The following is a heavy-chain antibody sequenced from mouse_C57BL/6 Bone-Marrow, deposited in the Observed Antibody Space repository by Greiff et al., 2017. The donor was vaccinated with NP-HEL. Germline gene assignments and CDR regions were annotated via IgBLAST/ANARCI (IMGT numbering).Heavy chain of an antibody. CDR3: ATYYYGPENFFDY. Sequence: EVKLMESGAELVKPGASVKLSCTASGFNIKDYYMHWVKQRTEQGLEWIGRIDPEDGETKYAPKFQGKATITADTSSNTAYLQLSSLTSEDTAVYYCATYYYGPENFFDYWGQGTTLTVSS. CDR1: GFNIKDYY. V-gene: IGHV14-2*01. D-gene: IGHD1-1*01. CDR2: IDPEDGET. J-gene: IGHJ2*01.